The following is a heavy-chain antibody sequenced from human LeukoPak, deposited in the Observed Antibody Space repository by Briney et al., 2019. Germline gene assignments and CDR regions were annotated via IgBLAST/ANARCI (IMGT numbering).Heavy chain of an antibody. CDR3: ARGPALSYGMDV. D-gene: IGHD3-3*02. V-gene: IGHV1-69*13. J-gene: IGHJ6*02. Sequence: ASGKVSCKASGGTFSSYAISWVRQAPGQGLEWMGGIIPIFGTANYAQKFQGRVTITADESTSTAYMELSSLRSEDTAVYYCARGPALSYGMDVWGQGTTVTVSS. CDR1: GGTFSSYA. CDR2: IIPIFGTA.